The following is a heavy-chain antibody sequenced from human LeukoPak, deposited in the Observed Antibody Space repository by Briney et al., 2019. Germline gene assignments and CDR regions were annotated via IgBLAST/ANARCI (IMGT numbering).Heavy chain of an antibody. Sequence: ASVKVSCKASGYTFTSYYMHWVRQAPGQGLEWMGIINPSGGSTSYAQKFQGRVTMTRDMSTSTVYMELSSLRSDDTAVYYCAGLNGGSSWYGTSGPTLDVWGQGTTVTVSS. CDR1: GYTFTSYY. J-gene: IGHJ6*02. CDR3: AGLNGGSSWYGTSGPTLDV. CDR2: INPSGGST. D-gene: IGHD6-13*01. V-gene: IGHV1-46*01.